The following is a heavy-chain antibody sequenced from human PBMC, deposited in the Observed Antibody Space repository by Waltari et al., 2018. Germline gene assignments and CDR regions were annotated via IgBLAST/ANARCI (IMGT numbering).Heavy chain of an antibody. D-gene: IGHD2-2*01. Sequence: QVQLVQSGAEVKXPGASVKVSCXASGYTFTGYXMHWVRRAPGQGLEWMGWINPNSGGTNYAXKFQGRVTXTRDXSIXTAXXXLXRLRSDDTXXYYCXIWEPVPAAXXSDAFDIXGQGTMVTVXS. CDR3: XIWEPVPAAXXSDAFDI. CDR1: GYTFTGYX. CDR2: INPNSGGT. V-gene: IGHV1-2*02. J-gene: IGHJ3*02.